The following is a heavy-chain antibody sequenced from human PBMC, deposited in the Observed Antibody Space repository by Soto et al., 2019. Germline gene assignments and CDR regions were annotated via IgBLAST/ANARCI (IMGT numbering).Heavy chain of an antibody. D-gene: IGHD4-17*01. Sequence: SETLSLTCTVSGGSISSYYWSWIRQPPGKGLEWIGYIYYSGSTNYNPSLKSRVTISVDTSKNQFSLKLSSVTAADTAVYYCASAKLDYGDPSYYMDVWGKGPTVTVSS. V-gene: IGHV4-59*01. CDR3: ASAKLDYGDPSYYMDV. J-gene: IGHJ6*03. CDR1: GGSISSYY. CDR2: IYYSGST.